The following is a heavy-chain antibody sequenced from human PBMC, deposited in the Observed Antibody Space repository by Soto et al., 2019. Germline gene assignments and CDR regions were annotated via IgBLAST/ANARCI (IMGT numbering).Heavy chain of an antibody. J-gene: IGHJ4*02. V-gene: IGHV1-69*01. CDR1: GGTFSSQG. CDR3: AKKTTHGGPEVK. CDR2: IIPIFGTA. Sequence: QVQLVQSGAEVKKPGSSVKVSCKASGGTFSSQGISWMRQAPGQGLDWMGGIIPIFGTANYAQKFKGRVTTTADASTTTAYMKLTSLRSEATAVYSCAKKTTHGGPEVKWGQGTLVTVSS. D-gene: IGHD4-17*01.